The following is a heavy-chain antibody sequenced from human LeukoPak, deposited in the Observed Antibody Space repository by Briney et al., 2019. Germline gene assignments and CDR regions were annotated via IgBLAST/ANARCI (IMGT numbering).Heavy chain of an antibody. CDR1: GFTFSSYA. D-gene: IGHD3-3*01. V-gene: IGHV3-23*01. CDR3: AKDFWSGYYPNY. J-gene: IGHJ4*02. CDR2: SGSGGST. Sequence: GGSLRLSCAASGFTFSSYAMIWVRQAPGKGLEWVSGSGSGGSTHYADSVKGRFTISRDKSKNTLYLQMNSLRAEDTAVYYCAKDFWSGYYPNYWGQGTLVTVSS.